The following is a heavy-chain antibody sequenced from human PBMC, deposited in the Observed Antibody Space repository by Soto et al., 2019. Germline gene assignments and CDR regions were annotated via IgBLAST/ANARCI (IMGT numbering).Heavy chain of an antibody. Sequence: EVQLVESGGGLVQPGGSLRLSCAASGFSFSNYWMSWVRQAPGKGLEWVANINQEGSAKYYVDSVKGRFTISRDNSKNSLYLQMSSLRVEDTAVYDCARSTIPYYYYALGVWGPGTTVTVSS. CDR1: GFSFSNYW. CDR3: ARSTIPYYYYALGV. J-gene: IGHJ6*02. D-gene: IGHD3-3*01. CDR2: INQEGSAK. V-gene: IGHV3-7*03.